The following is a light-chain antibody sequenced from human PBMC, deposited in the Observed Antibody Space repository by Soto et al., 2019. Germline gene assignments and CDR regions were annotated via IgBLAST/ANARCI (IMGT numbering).Light chain of an antibody. CDR1: QSISRY. CDR2: SAS. V-gene: IGKV1-39*01. J-gene: IGKJ2*01. Sequence: DIQMTQSPSSLSASVGDRVTITCRASQSISRYLNWYQQKPGKAPKLLIYSASSLQSGVPSRFSGSGSGTDFNLTISSLQPEDVSTYYWQQSDRPPPYTFGQGTKLEIK. CDR3: QQSDRPPPYT.